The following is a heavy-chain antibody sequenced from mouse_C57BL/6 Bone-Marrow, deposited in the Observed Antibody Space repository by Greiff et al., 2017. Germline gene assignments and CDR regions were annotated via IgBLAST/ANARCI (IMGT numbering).Heavy chain of an antibody. CDR2: ISRGSSTI. Sequence: EVQLQQSGGGLVKPGGSLKLSCAASGFTFSDYGMHWVRQAPEKGLEWVAYISRGSSTIYYADTVQGRFTISRDKAKNTLFLQMTRLRSEDTAMYYCARVLCGAYWGQGTLVTVSA. V-gene: IGHV5-17*01. J-gene: IGHJ3*01. CDR1: GFTFSDYG. D-gene: IGHD1-1*02. CDR3: ARVLCGAY.